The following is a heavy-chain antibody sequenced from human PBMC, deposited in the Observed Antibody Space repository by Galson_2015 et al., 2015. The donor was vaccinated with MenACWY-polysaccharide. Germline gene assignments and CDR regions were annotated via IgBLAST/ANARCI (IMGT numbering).Heavy chain of an antibody. J-gene: IGHJ4*02. Sequence: SLRLSCAASGFIFSNYGMHWVRQAPGKGLEWVSFVPDDGSNEYYADSVRGRFIFSRDNFKYTVSLEMNSLRPEVTAVSYCATDSSRPLVGAPVSRFEYWGQGTLVTVSS. CDR2: VPDDGSNE. CDR3: ATDSSRPLVGAPVSRFEY. CDR1: GFIFSNYG. V-gene: IGHV3-30*02. D-gene: IGHD1-26*01.